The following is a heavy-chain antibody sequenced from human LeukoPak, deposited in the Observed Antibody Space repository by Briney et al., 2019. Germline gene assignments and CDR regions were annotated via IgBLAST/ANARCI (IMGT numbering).Heavy chain of an antibody. CDR1: GFTFSTYG. V-gene: IGHV3-43*02. J-gene: IGHJ5*02. CDR3: AKDRGYEVVFDP. CDR2: ISGDGDRP. D-gene: IGHD5-12*01. Sequence: GGSLRLSCAASGFTFSTYGMHWVRQAPGKGLEWVSLISGDGDRPSYADSVKGRFTISRDNDKNSLYLQMNSLRIEDTALYYCAKDRGYEVVFDPWGQGTLVAVSS.